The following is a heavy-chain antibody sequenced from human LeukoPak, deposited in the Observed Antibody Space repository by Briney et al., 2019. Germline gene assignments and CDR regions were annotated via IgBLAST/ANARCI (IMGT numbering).Heavy chain of an antibody. J-gene: IGHJ5*02. Sequence: ASVKVSCKASGYTFTGYYMHWVRQAPGQGLEWMGWINPNSGGTNYAQKFQGRVTMTRDTSISTAYMELSRLRSDDTAVYYCAREECSSTSCYGTAWFDPWGQGTLVTVSS. V-gene: IGHV1-2*02. CDR1: GYTFTGYY. CDR3: AREECSSTSCYGTAWFDP. CDR2: INPNSGGT. D-gene: IGHD2-2*01.